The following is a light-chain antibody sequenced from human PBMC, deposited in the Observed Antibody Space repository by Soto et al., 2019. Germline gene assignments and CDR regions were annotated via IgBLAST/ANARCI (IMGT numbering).Light chain of an antibody. J-gene: IGKJ2*01. CDR2: AAS. CDR1: QSISSY. Sequence: DIQMTQSPSSLSASVGDRVTITCRASQSISSYLNWYQQKPGKAPKLLIYAASSLQSGVPSRFSGSVSGTYFTLTISSLQPEDFATYYCQKSYSTPLYTFGQGTKLEIK. CDR3: QKSYSTPLYT. V-gene: IGKV1-39*01.